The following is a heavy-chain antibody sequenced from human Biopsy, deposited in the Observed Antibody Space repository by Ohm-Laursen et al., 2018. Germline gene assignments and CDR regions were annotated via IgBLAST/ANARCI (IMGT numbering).Heavy chain of an antibody. Sequence: ASVKVSCKASGYTFGNYGISWVRQAPGQGLERMGWISVYNGNTDYPHKFQGRVTLTTDTSTSTAYMELRSLTSDDTAIYYGARDVVGRGASFFDFWGQGTSVTVSS. J-gene: IGHJ4*02. V-gene: IGHV1-18*01. CDR3: ARDVVGRGASFFDF. D-gene: IGHD1-26*01. CDR2: ISVYNGNT. CDR1: GYTFGNYG.